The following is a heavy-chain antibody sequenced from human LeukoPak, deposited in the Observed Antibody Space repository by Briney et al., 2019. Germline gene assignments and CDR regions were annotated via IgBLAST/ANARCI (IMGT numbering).Heavy chain of an antibody. CDR1: GFTVSSDY. D-gene: IGHD5-12*01. J-gene: IGHJ3*02. V-gene: IGHV3-66*01. CDR2: IFSGAST. Sequence: GGSLRLTCAASGFTVSSDYLSWVRQAPGKGLEWVSVIFSGASTYYADSVKGRFTISRDNSKNTLYLHMNSLSAEDTAVYYCARGSPYSGYDLRAFDIWGQGTTVTVSS. CDR3: ARGSPYSGYDLRAFDI.